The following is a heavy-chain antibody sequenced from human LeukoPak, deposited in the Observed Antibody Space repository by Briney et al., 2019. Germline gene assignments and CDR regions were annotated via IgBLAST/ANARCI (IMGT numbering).Heavy chain of an antibody. CDR3: ARGRSAVNLSFDY. D-gene: IGHD3-3*01. J-gene: IGHJ4*02. CDR1: GFTFSSYS. Sequence: GGSLRLSCAASGFTFSSYSMNWVRQAPGKGLEWVSSISSSSSYIYYADSVKGRFTISRDNAKNSLYLQMNSLRAEDTAVYYCARGRSAVNLSFDYWGQGTLVTVSS. CDR2: ISSSSSYI. V-gene: IGHV3-21*01.